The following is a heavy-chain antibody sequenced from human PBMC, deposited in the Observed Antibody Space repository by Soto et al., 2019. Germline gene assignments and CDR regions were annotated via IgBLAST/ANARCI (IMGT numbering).Heavy chain of an antibody. V-gene: IGHV3-48*02. J-gene: IGHJ6*02. CDR3: ARPEYSSSSYGMAV. CDR2: ISSSSSTI. CDR1: GFTFSSYS. D-gene: IGHD6-6*01. Sequence: EVQLVESGGGLVQPGGSLRLSCAASGFTFSSYSMNWVRQAPGKGLEWVSYISSSSSTIYYADSVKGRFTISRDNAKNTLNLQMNSLRDEDTAVYYCARPEYSSSSYGMAVWGQGTTVTVSS.